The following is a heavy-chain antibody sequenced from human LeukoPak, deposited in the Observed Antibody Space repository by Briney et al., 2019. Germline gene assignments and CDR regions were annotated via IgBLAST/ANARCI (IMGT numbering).Heavy chain of an antibody. J-gene: IGHJ4*02. CDR1: GFTVSSNY. CDR2: IYSGGST. D-gene: IGHD3-22*01. Sequence: DPGGSLRLSCAASGFTVSSNYMSWVRQAPGKGLEWVSVIYSGGSTYYADSVKRRFTISRDNSKNTLYLQMNSLRAEDTAVYYCAGLTYYYDSSGYPIDYWGQGSLVTVSS. CDR3: AGLTYYYDSSGYPIDY. V-gene: IGHV3-53*01.